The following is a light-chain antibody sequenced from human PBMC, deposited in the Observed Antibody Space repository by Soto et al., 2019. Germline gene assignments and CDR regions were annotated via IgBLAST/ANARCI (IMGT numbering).Light chain of an antibody. CDR3: QQYNSYSWT. CDR2: DAS. Sequence: DIQMTQSPSTLSASVGDRVTITCRASQSINYWLAWYQQKPGKAPKLLIYDASSLESGVPSRFSGSGSGTEFTLTISSLQPDDFATYYCQQYNSYSWTFGQGTKVDI. J-gene: IGKJ1*01. CDR1: QSINYW. V-gene: IGKV1-5*01.